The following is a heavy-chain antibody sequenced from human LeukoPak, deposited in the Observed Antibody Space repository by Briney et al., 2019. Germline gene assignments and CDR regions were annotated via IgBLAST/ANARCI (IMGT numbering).Heavy chain of an antibody. Sequence: GSLRLSCAASGFTFSSYSMNWVRQAPGKGLEWVSYISSSSSTIYYADSVKGRFTISRDNAKNSLYLQMNSLRAEDTAVYYCARALRYFDWLSTSPEYDWFDPWGQGTLVTVSS. V-gene: IGHV3-48*01. CDR1: GFTFSSYS. CDR2: ISSSSSTI. D-gene: IGHD3-9*01. CDR3: ARALRYFDWLSTSPEYDWFDP. J-gene: IGHJ5*02.